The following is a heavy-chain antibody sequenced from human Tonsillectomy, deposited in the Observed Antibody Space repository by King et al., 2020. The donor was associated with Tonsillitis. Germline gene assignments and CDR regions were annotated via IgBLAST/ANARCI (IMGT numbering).Heavy chain of an antibody. V-gene: IGHV3-23*04. CDR1: GFTFSSYA. CDR2: ISGSGGIT. J-gene: IGHJ4*02. D-gene: IGHD2-2*01. CDR3: AKDIVVVPAVGGYFDY. Sequence: VQLVESGGGLVQPGGSLRLSCAASGFTFSSYAMSWVRQAPGKGLEWVSIISGSGGITYYADSVKGRFTISRDNSKNTLYLQMDSLRAEDTAVYYCAKDIVVVPAVGGYFDYWGQGTLVTVSS.